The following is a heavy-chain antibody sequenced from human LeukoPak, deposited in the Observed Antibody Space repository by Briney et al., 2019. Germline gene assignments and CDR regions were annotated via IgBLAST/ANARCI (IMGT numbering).Heavy chain of an antibody. CDR3: ARIRCSGGSCYPHYFDS. CDR1: GYSFTSYW. J-gene: IGHJ4*02. D-gene: IGHD2-15*01. V-gene: IGHV5-51*01. Sequence: GESLKISCKASGYSFTSYWIGWVRQMPGKGLEWMGIIYPGDSDTRYSPSFQGQVTISADKSISTAYLQWSSLKASDTAMYYCARIRCSGGSCYPHYFDSWGQGTLVTVSS. CDR2: IYPGDSDT.